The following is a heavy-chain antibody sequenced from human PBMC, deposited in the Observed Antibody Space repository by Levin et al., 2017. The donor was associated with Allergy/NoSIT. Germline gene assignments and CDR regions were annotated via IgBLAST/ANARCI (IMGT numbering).Heavy chain of an antibody. D-gene: IGHD3-10*01. Sequence: SETLSLTCTVSGGSISSSNYYWGWIRQPPGKGLEWIGRIYYSGSTYYNPSLKSRVTISVDMSKNQFSLRLSSVTAADTAVYYCARQDSYGSGSYLAFDIWGQGTMVTVSS. V-gene: IGHV4-39*01. CDR1: GGSISSSNYY. J-gene: IGHJ3*02. CDR2: IYYSGST. CDR3: ARQDSYGSGSYLAFDI.